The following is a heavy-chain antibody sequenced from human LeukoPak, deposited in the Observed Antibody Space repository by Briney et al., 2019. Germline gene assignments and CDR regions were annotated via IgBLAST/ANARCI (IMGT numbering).Heavy chain of an antibody. D-gene: IGHD2-2*01. CDR3: AKDLVLYSISSCCVDY. CDR2: ISGSGGST. V-gene: IGHV3-23*01. CDR1: GFTFSSYA. J-gene: IGHJ4*02. Sequence: GGSLRLSCTASGFTFSSYAMNWVRQAPGKGLEWVSAISGSGGSTYYADSVRGRFTISRDNSKNTLYLQMNSLRAEDTAVYYCAKDLVLYSISSCCVDYWGQGTLVTVPS.